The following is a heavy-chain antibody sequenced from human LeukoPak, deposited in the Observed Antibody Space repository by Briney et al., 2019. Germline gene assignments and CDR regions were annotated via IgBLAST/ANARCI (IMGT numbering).Heavy chain of an antibody. CDR1: GGTFSSYA. J-gene: IGHJ5*02. CDR3: ARYCSGGSCYPDDWFDP. V-gene: IGHV1-18*01. Sequence: VASVKVSCKASGGTFSSYAISWVRQAPGQGLEWMGWISAYNGNTNYAQKLQGRVTMTTDTSTSTAYMELRSLRSDDTAVYYCARYCSGGSCYPDDWFDPWGQGTLVTVSS. D-gene: IGHD2-15*01. CDR2: ISAYNGNT.